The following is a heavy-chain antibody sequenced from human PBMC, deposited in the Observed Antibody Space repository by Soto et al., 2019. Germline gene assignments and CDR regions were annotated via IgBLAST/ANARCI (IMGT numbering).Heavy chain of an antibody. CDR3: ARDAGGAARPWEDNWFDP. D-gene: IGHD6-6*01. J-gene: IGHJ5*02. Sequence: PSETLSLTCTVSGGSISSGGYYWSWIRQHPGKGLEWIGYIYYSGSTYYNPSLKSRVTISVDTSKNQFSLKLSSVTAADTAVYYCARDAGGAARPWEDNWFDPWGQGTLVTVSS. V-gene: IGHV4-31*03. CDR1: GGSISSGGYY. CDR2: IYYSGST.